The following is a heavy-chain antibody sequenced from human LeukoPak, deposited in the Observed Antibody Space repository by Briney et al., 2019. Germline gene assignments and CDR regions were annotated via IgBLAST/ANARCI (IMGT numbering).Heavy chain of an antibody. V-gene: IGHV3-9*01. CDR3: ARRDCDTIKCRGSNWFDP. CDR2: ISWNNGGI. J-gene: IGHJ5*02. D-gene: IGHD3-22*01. Sequence: PGGSLRLSCVASGFSFDGYAMHWVRHVPGKGLEWVAGISWNNGGIGYAGSVKGRFTISRDNAKNSLYLQMNSLRAEDTAVYYCARRDCDTIKCRGSNWFDPWGQGTLVTVSS. CDR1: GFSFDGYA.